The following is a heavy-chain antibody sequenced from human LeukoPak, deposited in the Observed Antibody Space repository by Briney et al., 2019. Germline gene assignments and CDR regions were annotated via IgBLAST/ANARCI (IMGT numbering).Heavy chain of an antibody. Sequence: GASVKVSCKASGYTFTSYDINWVRQATGQGLEWMGWMNPNSGNTGYAQKFQGRVTMTRNTSISTAYMELSSLRSEDTAVYYCASGVRTGRYGSGSIWPWGQGTLVTVSS. V-gene: IGHV1-8*01. CDR1: GYTFTSYD. D-gene: IGHD3-10*01. CDR2: MNPNSGNT. CDR3: ASGVRTGRYGSGSIWP. J-gene: IGHJ5*02.